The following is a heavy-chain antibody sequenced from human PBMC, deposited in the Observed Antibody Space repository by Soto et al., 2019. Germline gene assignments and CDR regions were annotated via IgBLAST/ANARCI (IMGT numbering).Heavy chain of an antibody. CDR1: GGSFSGYY. CDR3: AGTSYCSGGSCYSASERFDP. V-gene: IGHV4-34*01. Sequence: QVQLQQWGAGLLKPSETLSLTCAVYGGSFSGYYWSWIRQPPGKGLEWIGEINHSGSTNYNPSLKGRVTISVDTSENQFSLKLSSVTAADTAVYYCAGTSYCSGGSCYSASERFDPWGQGTLVTVSS. CDR2: INHSGST. D-gene: IGHD2-15*01. J-gene: IGHJ5*02.